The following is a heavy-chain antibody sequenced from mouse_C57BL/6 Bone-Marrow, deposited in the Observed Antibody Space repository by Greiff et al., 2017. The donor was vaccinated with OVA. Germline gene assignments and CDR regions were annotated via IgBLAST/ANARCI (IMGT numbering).Heavy chain of an antibody. D-gene: IGHD3-2*02. CDR2: ILPGSGST. CDR1: GYTFTGYW. CDR3: ARRDSSGYVWFAY. Sequence: QVQLQQSGAELMKPGASVTLSCKATGYTFTGYWIEWVKQRPGHGLEWIGEILPGSGSTNYNEKFKGKGTFTADTSSNTAYMQLSSLTTNDSAIYYCARRDSSGYVWFAYWGQGTLVTVSA. J-gene: IGHJ3*01. V-gene: IGHV1-9*01.